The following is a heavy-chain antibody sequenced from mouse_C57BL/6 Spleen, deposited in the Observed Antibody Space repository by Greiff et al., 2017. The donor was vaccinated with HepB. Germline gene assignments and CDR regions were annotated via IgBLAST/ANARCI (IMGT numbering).Heavy chain of an antibody. J-gene: IGHJ2*01. CDR3: ASPLCITTVVPLGY. CDR1: GYTFTSYW. D-gene: IGHD1-1*01. CDR2: IYPGSGST. V-gene: IGHV1-55*01. Sequence: QVQLQQPGAELVKPGASVKMSCKASGYTFTSYWITWVKQRPGQGLEWIGDIYPGSGSTNYNEKFKSKATLTVDTSSSTAYMQLSSLTSEDAAVYYCASPLCITTVVPLGYWGQGTTLTVSS.